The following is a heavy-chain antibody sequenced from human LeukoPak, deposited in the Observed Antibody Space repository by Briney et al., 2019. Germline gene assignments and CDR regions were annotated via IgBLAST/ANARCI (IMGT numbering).Heavy chain of an antibody. CDR3: ARAGVWDYNDSSGYHNGAFDI. D-gene: IGHD3-22*01. Sequence: ASVKVSCKASGYTFTGYCMHWVRQAPGQGLEWMGWINPNSGGTNYAQRFQGRVTMTRDTSISTAYMELSRLRSDDTAFYYCARAGVWDYNDSSGYHNGAFDIWGQGTMVTVSS. CDR1: GYTFTGYC. V-gene: IGHV1-2*02. CDR2: INPNSGGT. J-gene: IGHJ3*02.